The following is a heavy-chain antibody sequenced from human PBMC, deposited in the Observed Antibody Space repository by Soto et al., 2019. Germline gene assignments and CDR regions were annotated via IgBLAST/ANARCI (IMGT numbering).Heavy chain of an antibody. J-gene: IGHJ5*01. V-gene: IGHV2-5*02. CDR3: AHRQLVKFFGLVTQADVWFDS. CDR2: VYWDDDK. Sequence: QITLKESGPTLVNPTQTLTLTCTFSGFSLSTSGAAVGWIRQPPGKALEWLALVYWDDDKRYSPSIKNRVTIARGTSNHQVVLTLTNAEPVDTATYYCAHRQLVKFFGLVTQADVWFDSWGQGTLVTVPS. CDR1: GFSLSTSGAA. D-gene: IGHD3-3*01.